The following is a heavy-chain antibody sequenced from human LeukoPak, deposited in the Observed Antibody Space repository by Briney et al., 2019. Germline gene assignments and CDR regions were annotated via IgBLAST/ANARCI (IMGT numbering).Heavy chain of an antibody. Sequence: ASVKVSCKTSGYSFIDYYVHWVRQAPGQGLEWMGWINPNSGVTNCAQEFQAWVTMTRDTSISTAYMEFNRLRSGDTAIYYCARVSLIYGSGSYYQSPLTYWGQGALVTVS. D-gene: IGHD3-10*01. CDR1: GYSFIDYY. CDR3: ARVSLIYGSGSYYQSPLTY. J-gene: IGHJ4*02. V-gene: IGHV1-2*04. CDR2: INPNSGVT.